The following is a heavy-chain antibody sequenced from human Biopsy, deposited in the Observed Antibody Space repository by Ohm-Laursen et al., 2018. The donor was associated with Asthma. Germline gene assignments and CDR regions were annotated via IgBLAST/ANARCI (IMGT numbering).Heavy chain of an antibody. CDR2: ISSSSSTI. CDR3: ARPRWGPYGY. Sequence: GSLRLSCTASGFTFSSYSMNWVRQAPGKGLEWVSYISSSSSTIYYADSVKGRFTVSRDNAKNSLYLQMNSLRDEDTAVYYCARPRWGPYGYWGQGTLVTVSS. CDR1: GFTFSSYS. V-gene: IGHV3-48*02. D-gene: IGHD4-17*01. J-gene: IGHJ4*02.